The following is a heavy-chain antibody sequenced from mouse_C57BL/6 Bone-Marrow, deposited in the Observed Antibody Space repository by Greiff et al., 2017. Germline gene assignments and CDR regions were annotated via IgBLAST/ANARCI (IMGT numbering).Heavy chain of an antibody. V-gene: IGHV1-47*01. J-gene: IGHJ2*01. Sequence: VKLVESGAELVKPGASVKMSCKASGYTFTTYPIEWMKQNHGKSLEWIGNFHPYNDVTKYNEKFKGKATLTVEKSSSTVYLELSRLTSDDSAVYYCARGGNYGGYYFDYWGQGTTLTVSS. CDR1: GYTFTTYP. D-gene: IGHD2-1*01. CDR2: FHPYNDVT. CDR3: ARGGNYGGYYFDY.